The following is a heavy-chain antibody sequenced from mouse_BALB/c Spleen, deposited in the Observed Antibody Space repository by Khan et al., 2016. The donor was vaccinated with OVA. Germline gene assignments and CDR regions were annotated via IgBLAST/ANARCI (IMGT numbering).Heavy chain of an antibody. J-gene: IGHJ2*01. V-gene: IGHV1-7*01. CDR2: IIPTSGHT. CDR1: GYTFTNYW. Sequence: QVQLKESGAELAKPGASVKMSCKTSGYTFTNYWMHWVKQRPGQGLEWIGYIIPTSGHTDYNEKFKDKATLSADKSSSTAYMQLGSLTSEDSTVYYCTRDRIDYWGQGTTLTVSS. CDR3: TRDRIDY.